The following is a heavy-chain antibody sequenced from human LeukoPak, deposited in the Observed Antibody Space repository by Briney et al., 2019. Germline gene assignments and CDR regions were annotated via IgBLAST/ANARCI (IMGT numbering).Heavy chain of an antibody. CDR3: ARQVYSSNWPFDY. Sequence: SQTLSLTCTVSGGSISSGGYYWSWIRQHPGKGLEWIGYIYYSGSTYYNPSLKSRVTISVDTSKNQFSLKLSSVTAADTAVYYCARQVYSSNWPFDYWGQGTLVTVSS. CDR1: GGSISSGGYY. CDR2: IYYSGST. D-gene: IGHD6-13*01. J-gene: IGHJ4*02. V-gene: IGHV4-31*03.